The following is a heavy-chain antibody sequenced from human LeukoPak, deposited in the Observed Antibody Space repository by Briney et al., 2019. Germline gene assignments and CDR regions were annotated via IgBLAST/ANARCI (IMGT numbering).Heavy chain of an antibody. J-gene: IGHJ4*02. CDR2: ISGSGSNT. V-gene: IGHV3-23*01. CDR1: GFTFSSYA. CDR3: AKGRSSWPNFDY. Sequence: PGGSLRLSCAASGFTFSSYAMSWVRQAPGKGLEWVSGISGSGSNTYYADSVKGRFTISRDNSKNTLYLQTNSLRAEDTAVYYCAKGRSSWPNFDYWGQGTLVTVSS. D-gene: IGHD6-13*01.